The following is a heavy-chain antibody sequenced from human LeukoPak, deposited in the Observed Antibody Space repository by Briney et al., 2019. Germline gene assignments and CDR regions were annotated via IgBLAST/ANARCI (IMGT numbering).Heavy chain of an antibody. Sequence: SETLSLTCAVYGGSFSGYYWSWIRQPPGKGLEWIGEINHSGSTNYNPSLKSRVTISVDTSKNQFSMKLSSVTAADTAVYYCAAEGAAGGDYFDYWGQGTLVSVSS. D-gene: IGHD3-16*01. CDR1: GGSFSGYY. J-gene: IGHJ4*02. V-gene: IGHV4-34*01. CDR2: INHSGST. CDR3: AAEGAAGGDYFDY.